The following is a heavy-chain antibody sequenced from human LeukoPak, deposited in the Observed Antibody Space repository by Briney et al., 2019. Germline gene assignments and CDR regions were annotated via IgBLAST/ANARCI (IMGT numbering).Heavy chain of an antibody. Sequence: GGSLRLSCAASGFTFSDLGMHWVRQAPGKGLEWVAFIRNDGSNDYYPDSVKGRFTISRDNSRTTLYLQMHSLRIEDTAVYYCVKGGSSSHNWFDPWGQGILVTVSS. J-gene: IGHJ5*02. CDR2: IRNDGSND. V-gene: IGHV3-30*02. CDR3: VKGGSSSHNWFDP. CDR1: GFTFSDLG. D-gene: IGHD6-13*01.